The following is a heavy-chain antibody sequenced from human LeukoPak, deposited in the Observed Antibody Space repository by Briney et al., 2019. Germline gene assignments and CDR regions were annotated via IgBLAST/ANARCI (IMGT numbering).Heavy chain of an antibody. CDR2: IYYGGST. Sequence: SETLSLTCTVSGGSISSYYWSWIRQPPGKGLEWIGYIYYGGSTNYNPSLKSRVTISVDTSKNQFSLKLSSVTAADTAVYYCARERRDGYNNLSYYYYMDVWGKGTTVTVSS. V-gene: IGHV4-59*12. D-gene: IGHD5-24*01. J-gene: IGHJ6*03. CDR1: GGSISSYY. CDR3: ARERRDGYNNLSYYYYMDV.